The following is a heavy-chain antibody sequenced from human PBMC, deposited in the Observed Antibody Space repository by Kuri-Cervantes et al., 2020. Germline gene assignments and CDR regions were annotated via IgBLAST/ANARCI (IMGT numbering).Heavy chain of an antibody. V-gene: IGHV1-18*01. CDR3: ARPSGIYLYTYYFDY. CDR2: ISAYNGDT. D-gene: IGHD1-26*01. CDR1: GYTFTSYG. Sequence: ASVKVSCKASGYTFTSYGISWVRQAPGQGLEWMGWISAYNGDTNYVQKLQGRVAMTTDTSTSTAYMELRSLRSDDTAVYYCARPSGIYLYTYYFDYWGQGTLVTVSS. J-gene: IGHJ4*02.